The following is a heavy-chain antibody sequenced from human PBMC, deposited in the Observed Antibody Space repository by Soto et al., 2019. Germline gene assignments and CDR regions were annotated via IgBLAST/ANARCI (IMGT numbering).Heavy chain of an antibody. Sequence: QVHLVQSGAEVRKPGASVKVSCKTSGYNFRSYGVSWVRQAPGQGFEWLGWISPYTDKTDYAQKFQGRLTLTTDTSTSTFYMDLRSLTSDDTAVYYCARDYHLDPRKGYGIDVWGQGTTVIVSS. D-gene: IGHD3-3*02. J-gene: IGHJ6*02. CDR2: ISPYTDKT. V-gene: IGHV1-18*01. CDR1: GYNFRSYG. CDR3: ARDYHLDPRKGYGIDV.